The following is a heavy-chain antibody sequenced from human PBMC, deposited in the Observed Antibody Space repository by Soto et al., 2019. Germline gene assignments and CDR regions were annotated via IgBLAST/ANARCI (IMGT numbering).Heavy chain of an antibody. CDR2: IFYTGST. V-gene: IGHV4-31*03. Sequence: QVQLQESGPGLVKPSQTLSLTCTVSGGSISSGGYYWSWIRQHPGKGLEWIGYIFYTGSTYYNPSLKRRVTVSVDTSKNQFSLGLSSVTAADTAVYYCARGGGSSWTMDYWGQGTLVTVSS. D-gene: IGHD6-13*01. J-gene: IGHJ4*02. CDR1: GGSISSGGYY. CDR3: ARGGGSSWTMDY.